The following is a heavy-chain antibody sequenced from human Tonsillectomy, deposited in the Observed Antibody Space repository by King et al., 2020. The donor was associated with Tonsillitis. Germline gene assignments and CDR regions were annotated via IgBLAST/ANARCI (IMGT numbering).Heavy chain of an antibody. J-gene: IGHJ6*03. Sequence: VQLVESGGGLVQPGGSLRLSCAASGFTFSSFAMTWVRQAPGKGLEWVSSISDSAGGTYYADPVNGRFTISRDNSKNTLYLQGNGLRAEDTAVYYCAKLLRSGYHLYYMDVWGKGTTVTVSS. CDR2: ISDSAGGT. CDR1: GFTFSSFA. CDR3: AKLLRSGYHLYYMDV. V-gene: IGHV3-23*04. D-gene: IGHD3-3*01.